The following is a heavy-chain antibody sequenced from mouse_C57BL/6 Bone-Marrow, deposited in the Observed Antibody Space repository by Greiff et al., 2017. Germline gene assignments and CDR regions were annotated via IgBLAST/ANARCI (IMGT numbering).Heavy chain of an antibody. Sequence: VKLVESGAELVKPGASVKISCKASGYAFSSYWMNWVKQRPGKGLEWIGQIYPGDGDTNYNGKFKGKATLTADKSSSTAYMQLSSLTSEDSAVYLGERWGGCGSSPAWFAYWGQGTLVTVSA. CDR3: ERWGGCGSSPAWFAY. J-gene: IGHJ3*01. D-gene: IGHD1-1*01. CDR2: IYPGDGDT. V-gene: IGHV1-80*01. CDR1: GYAFSSYW.